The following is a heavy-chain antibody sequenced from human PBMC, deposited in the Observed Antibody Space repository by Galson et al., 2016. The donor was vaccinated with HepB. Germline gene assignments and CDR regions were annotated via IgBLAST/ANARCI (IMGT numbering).Heavy chain of an antibody. CDR3: ATFIEENSSFES. V-gene: IGHV3-7*01. J-gene: IGHJ4*02. Sequence: SLRLSCAASGFTFTTYWMSWVRQAPGKGLEWVANIKQDESEKFYVDSVKGRFTVSRDNAKNSLFLQMRSLRAEETAVYFCATFIEENSSFESWGQGTLVTVPS. CDR2: IKQDESEK. CDR1: GFTFTTYW. D-gene: IGHD1/OR15-1a*01.